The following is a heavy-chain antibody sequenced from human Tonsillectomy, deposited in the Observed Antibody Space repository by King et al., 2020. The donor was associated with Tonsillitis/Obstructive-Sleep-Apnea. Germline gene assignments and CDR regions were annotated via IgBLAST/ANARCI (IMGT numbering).Heavy chain of an antibody. CDR2: IKSKTDGGTT. CDR3: TTGEYIVATDEGFDS. Sequence: DVQLVESGGGLVEPGGSLRLSCAASGFTVSIAWMSWVRQAPGKGLEWVGRIKSKTDGGTTDYGEPVKGRFTISRDDTKNTLYLQMNSLTTEDTAVYYCTTGEYIVATDEGFDSGGQGTMVTVSS. J-gene: IGHJ3*02. D-gene: IGHD5-12*01. CDR1: GFTVSIAW. V-gene: IGHV3-15*01.